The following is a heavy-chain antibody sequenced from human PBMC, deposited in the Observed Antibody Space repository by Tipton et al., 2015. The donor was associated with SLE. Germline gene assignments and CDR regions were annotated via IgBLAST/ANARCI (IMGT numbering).Heavy chain of an antibody. CDR1: GGSITDGDYA. J-gene: IGHJ4*02. V-gene: IGHV4-30-2*01. CDR3: ARDLYGGATRLDY. CDR2: IYDTEST. D-gene: IGHD1-26*01. Sequence: TLSLTCAVSGGSITDGDYAWSWIRQPPGKGLAWIGYIYDTESTYDNSSLKNRVAISVDKSKNQFSLRLTSVTAADTALYYCARDLYGGATRLDYWGQGTLVTVSS.